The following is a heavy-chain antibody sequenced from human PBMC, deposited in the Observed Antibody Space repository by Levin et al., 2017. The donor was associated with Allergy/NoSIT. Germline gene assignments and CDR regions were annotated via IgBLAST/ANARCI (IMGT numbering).Heavy chain of an antibody. V-gene: IGHV4-59*02. D-gene: IGHD1-1*01. CDR2: IYYSGST. CDR3: ARFGNNSHRGVDP. CDR1: GGSVISYY. Sequence: SETLSLTCTVSGGSVISYYWSWIRQPPGKGLEWIGYIYYSGSTNYNPSLKSRVTISVDTSKNQFSLRLSSVTAADTAVYFCARFGNNSHRGVDPWGQGTLVTVSS. J-gene: IGHJ5*02.